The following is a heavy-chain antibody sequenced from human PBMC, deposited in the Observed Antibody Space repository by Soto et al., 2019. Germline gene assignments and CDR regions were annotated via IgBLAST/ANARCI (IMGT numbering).Heavy chain of an antibody. J-gene: IGHJ6*02. Sequence: SETLSLTCNVSGDSISSIFYYRAWIHQHPGKGLEWSGYIYYSGSTYYNPSLKSRVRISIDTSNNQFSLKLYSVTAADTAIYYCARDHGRDFWSPPYHYYAMDVWGQGTPVTVSS. CDR2: IYYSGST. V-gene: IGHV4-31*03. CDR1: GDSISSIFYY. D-gene: IGHD3-3*01. CDR3: ARDHGRDFWSPPYHYYAMDV.